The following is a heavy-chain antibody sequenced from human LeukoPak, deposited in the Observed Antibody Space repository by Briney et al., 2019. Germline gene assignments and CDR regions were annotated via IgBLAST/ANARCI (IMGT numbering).Heavy chain of an antibody. CDR1: GDSISSFY. CDR2: IYYTGNT. V-gene: IGHV4-4*07. D-gene: IGHD4-17*01. Sequence: PSETLSLTCTVSGDSISSFYWSWIRQPAGKGLEWIGSIYYTGNTYYNPSLKSRVTISVDTSKNQFSLKLSSVTAADTAVYYCARDAAVTTSFDYWGQGTLVTVSS. J-gene: IGHJ4*02. CDR3: ARDAAVTTSFDY.